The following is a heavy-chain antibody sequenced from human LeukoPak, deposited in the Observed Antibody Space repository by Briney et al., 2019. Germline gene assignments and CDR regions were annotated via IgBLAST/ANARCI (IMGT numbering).Heavy chain of an antibody. J-gene: IGHJ6*02. V-gene: IGHV4-34*01. CDR2: INHSGST. Sequence: SETLSLTCAVYGGSFSGYYWSWIRQPPGKGLEWIGEINHSGSTNYNPSLKSRVTISVDTSKNQFSLKLSSVTAADTAVYYCARDRYYYYGMDVWGQGTTVTVSS. CDR1: GGSFSGYY. CDR3: ARDRYYYYGMDV.